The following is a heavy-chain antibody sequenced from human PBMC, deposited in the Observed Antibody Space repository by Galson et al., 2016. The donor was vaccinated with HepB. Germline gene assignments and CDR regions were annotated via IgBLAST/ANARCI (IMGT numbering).Heavy chain of an antibody. D-gene: IGHD6-19*01. J-gene: IGHJ4*01. CDR1: GFSVDTSGTC. Sequence: PALVKPTQTLTLTCSVSGFSVDTSGTCVSWIRQPPGTALEWLALIDWEEDKFYSTSLETRLTISKDTSRNQVFLTLANMDPADTATYYCARTGSNGWHFDYWGHGTLVTVSS. CDR2: IDWEEDK. CDR3: ARTGSNGWHFDY. V-gene: IGHV2-70*01.